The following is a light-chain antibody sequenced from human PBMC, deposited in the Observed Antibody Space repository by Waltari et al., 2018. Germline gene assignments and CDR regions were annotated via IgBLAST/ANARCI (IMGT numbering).Light chain of an antibody. CDR3: QQYDGEVVT. CDR1: QSVTSIS. V-gene: IGKV3-20*01. CDR2: VTS. Sequence: EIVLTQSPGTLSLSPGERATLSCRASQSVTSISLSWYQQKLGQAPRLLIYVTSSRATGTPDRFSGSGSGTDFTLTISRLEPEDVAVYYCQQYDGEVVTFGGGTKVEI. J-gene: IGKJ4*01.